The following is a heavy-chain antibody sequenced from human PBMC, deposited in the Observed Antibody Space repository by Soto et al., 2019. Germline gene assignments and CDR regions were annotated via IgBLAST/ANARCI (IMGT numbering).Heavy chain of an antibody. CDR1: GFTFSSYA. J-gene: IGHJ4*02. CDR3: TRQHLDVPVASAIDY. V-gene: IGHV3-23*01. Sequence: PGGSLRLSCAASGFTFSSYAMSWVRQAPGKGLEWVSAISGSGGSTYYAETVKGRFTISRDDSKNTPYLQMNSLRTEDTAVYYCTRQHLDVPVASAIDYWGQGTLVTVSS. D-gene: IGHD6-19*01. CDR2: ISGSGGST.